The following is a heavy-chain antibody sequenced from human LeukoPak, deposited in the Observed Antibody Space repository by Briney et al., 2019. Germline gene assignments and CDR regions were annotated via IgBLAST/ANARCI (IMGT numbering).Heavy chain of an antibody. Sequence: GGSLRLSCAASGFTFSSYSMNWVRQAPGKGLEWVSSISSSSSYIYYADSVKGRFTISRDNAKNSLYLQMNSLRAEDTAVYYCARRFIFTRSNWFDPWGQGTLVTVSS. CDR2: ISSSSSYI. J-gene: IGHJ5*02. V-gene: IGHV3-21*01. CDR1: GFTFSSYS. D-gene: IGHD2-21*01. CDR3: ARRFIFTRSNWFDP.